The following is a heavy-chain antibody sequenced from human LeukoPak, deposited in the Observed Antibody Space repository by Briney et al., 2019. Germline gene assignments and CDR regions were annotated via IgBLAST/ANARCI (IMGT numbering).Heavy chain of an antibody. J-gene: IGHJ6*03. CDR2: ISSSGSTI. CDR1: GFTFSSYE. V-gene: IGHV3-48*03. CDR3: ARDVAARPFYYYYCMDV. Sequence: GGSLRLSCAASGFTFSSYEMHWVRQAPGKGLEWVSYISSSGSTIYYADSVKGRFTISRDNAKNSLYLQMNSLRAEDTAVYYCARDVAARPFYYYYCMDVWGKGTTVTVSS. D-gene: IGHD6-6*01.